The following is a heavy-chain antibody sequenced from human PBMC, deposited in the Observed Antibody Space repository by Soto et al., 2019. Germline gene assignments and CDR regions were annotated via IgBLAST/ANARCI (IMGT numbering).Heavy chain of an antibody. Sequence: GGSLRLSCAASGFTFCTYTMSWVRQAPGEGLEWVSGIIQSGETFYADSVKGRFTISRDNSNNMLYLQIHSLRAEDTAVYYCAKDLDSSSSYYYYYYGMDVWGQGTTVTVSS. CDR2: IIQSGET. CDR1: GFTFCTYT. J-gene: IGHJ6*02. CDR3: AKDLDSSSSYYYYYYGMDV. V-gene: IGHV3-23*01. D-gene: IGHD6-6*01.